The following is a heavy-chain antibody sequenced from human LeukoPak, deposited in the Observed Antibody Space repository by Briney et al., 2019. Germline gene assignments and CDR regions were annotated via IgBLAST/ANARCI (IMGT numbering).Heavy chain of an antibody. CDR1: GYTFTGYF. CDR3: ARDFLCSSTSCYVDY. Sequence: ALVKVSCKASGYTFTGYFMHWVRQAPGQGLEWMGWISAYNGNTNYAQKLQGRVTMTTDTSTSTAYMELRSLRSDDTAVYYCARDFLCSSTSCYVDYWGQGTLVTVSS. D-gene: IGHD2-2*01. V-gene: IGHV1-18*04. J-gene: IGHJ4*02. CDR2: ISAYNGNT.